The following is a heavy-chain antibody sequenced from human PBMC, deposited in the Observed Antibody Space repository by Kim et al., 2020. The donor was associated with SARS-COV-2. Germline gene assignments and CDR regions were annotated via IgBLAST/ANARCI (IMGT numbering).Heavy chain of an antibody. J-gene: IGHJ4*02. CDR1: GFTFSSYG. CDR3: AKAALYPKYYDSSGYYYEVY. Sequence: GGSLRLSCAASGFTFSSYGMHWVRQAPGKGLEWVAVISYDGSNKYYADSVKGRFTISRDNSKNTLYLQMNSLRAEDTAVYYCAKAALYPKYYDSSGYYYEVYWGQGTLVTVSS. D-gene: IGHD3-22*01. V-gene: IGHV3-30*18. CDR2: ISYDGSNK.